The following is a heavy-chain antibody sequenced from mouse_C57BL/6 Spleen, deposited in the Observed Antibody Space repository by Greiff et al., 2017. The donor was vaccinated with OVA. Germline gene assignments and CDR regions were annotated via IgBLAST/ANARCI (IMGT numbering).Heavy chain of an antibody. J-gene: IGHJ2*01. CDR1: GYAFTNYL. Sequence: VQLVESGAELVRPGTSVKVSCKASGYAFTNYLIEWVKQRPGQGLEWIGVINPGSGGTNYNEKFKGKATLTADKSSSTAYMQLSSLTSEDSAVYFCARSPRGYFDYWGQGTTLTVSS. CDR2: INPGSGGT. CDR3: ARSPRGYFDY. V-gene: IGHV1-54*01.